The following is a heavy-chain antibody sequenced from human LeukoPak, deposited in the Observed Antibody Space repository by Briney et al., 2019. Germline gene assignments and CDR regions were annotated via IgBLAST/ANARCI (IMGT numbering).Heavy chain of an antibody. V-gene: IGHV3-33*01. Sequence: GGSLRLSCAASGFTFSDYGMHWVRQPPGKGLGWVAVIWFDGSNKYYADSVKGRFTVSRDDSKHTVYLQMNSLRAEDTAVYYCARDFDSTGYYPFDLPDYWGQGTLVTVSS. CDR2: IWFDGSNK. J-gene: IGHJ4*02. D-gene: IGHD3-22*01. CDR1: GFTFSDYG. CDR3: ARDFDSTGYYPFDLPDY.